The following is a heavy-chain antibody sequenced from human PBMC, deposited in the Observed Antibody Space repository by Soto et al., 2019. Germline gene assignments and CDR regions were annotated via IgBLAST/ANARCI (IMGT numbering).Heavy chain of an antibody. CDR2: IIPIFGTA. V-gene: IGHV1-69*06. J-gene: IGHJ5*02. CDR1: GGTFSSYA. Sequence: QVQLVQSGAEVKKPGSSVKVSCKASGGTFSSYAISWVRQAPGQGLEWMGGIIPIFGTANYAQKFQGRVTITADKSTSTAYMELSSLRSEDTAVYYCARDRSSWGYQLLYWFDPWGQGTLVTVSS. CDR3: ARDRSSWGYQLLYWFDP. D-gene: IGHD2-2*01.